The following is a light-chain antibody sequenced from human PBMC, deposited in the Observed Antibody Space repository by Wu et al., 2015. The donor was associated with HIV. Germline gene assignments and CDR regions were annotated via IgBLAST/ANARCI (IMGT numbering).Light chain of an antibody. Sequence: EIVMTQSPATLSVSPGERATLSCRASQSISSDLAWYQQKPGQAPRLLIYGASTRATGIPVRFSGSGSGTDFTLTISNLQSEDFATYYCHQSYSGPLTFGGGTKVEVK. CDR1: QSISSD. J-gene: IGKJ4*01. CDR3: HQSYSGPLT. V-gene: IGKV3-15*01. CDR2: GAS.